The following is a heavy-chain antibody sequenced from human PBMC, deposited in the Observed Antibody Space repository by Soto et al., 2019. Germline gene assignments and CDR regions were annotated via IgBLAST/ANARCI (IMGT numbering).Heavy chain of an antibody. Sequence: PSATLSLTCTVSGGSISSGGYYWSWIRQHPGKCVEWIVYIYYSGSTYYNPSLKSRVTISVDTSKNQFSLKLSSVTAADTAVYYCARTPGYSSRRRPCWCYDGMDVWGQSTTDNVSS. CDR2: IYYSGST. CDR1: GGSISSGGYY. D-gene: IGHD6-13*01. J-gene: IGHJ6*02. CDR3: ARTPGYSSRRRPCWCYDGMDV. V-gene: IGHV4-31*03.